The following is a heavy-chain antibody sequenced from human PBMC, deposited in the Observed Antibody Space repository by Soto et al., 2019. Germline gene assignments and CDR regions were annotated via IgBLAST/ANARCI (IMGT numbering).Heavy chain of an antibody. Sequence: SGTLSLTCTVSGGSISSYYWSWIRQPPGKGLEWIGYIYYSGSTNYNPSLKSRVTISVDTSKNQFSLKLSSVTAADTAVYYCARRAVDFWSGPSYMDVWGKGTTVTVSS. J-gene: IGHJ6*03. V-gene: IGHV4-59*08. CDR3: ARRAVDFWSGPSYMDV. CDR2: IYYSGST. CDR1: GGSISSYY. D-gene: IGHD3-3*01.